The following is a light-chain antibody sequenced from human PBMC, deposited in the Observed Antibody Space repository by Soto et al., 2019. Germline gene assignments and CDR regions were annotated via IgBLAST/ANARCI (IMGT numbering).Light chain of an antibody. CDR2: WAS. Sequence: DIVMTQSPDSLAVSLGERATINCKSSQSVLYSSNNKNFLAWYQQKPGQPPKLFISWASTRESGVPDRFSGSGSGTDFTLTISSLQAEDVAVYYCQQYYSTPYTFGQGTKLEIK. J-gene: IGKJ2*01. CDR1: QSVLYSSNNKNF. V-gene: IGKV4-1*01. CDR3: QQYYSTPYT.